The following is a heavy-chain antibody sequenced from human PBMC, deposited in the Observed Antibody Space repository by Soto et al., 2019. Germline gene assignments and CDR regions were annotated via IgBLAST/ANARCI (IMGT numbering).Heavy chain of an antibody. J-gene: IGHJ6*02. CDR2: FDPEDGET. D-gene: IGHD3-10*01. CDR3: ASMVPKAGYYYYGMDV. Sequence: ASVKVSCKVSGYTLTELSMHWVRQAPGKGLEWMGGFDPEDGETIYAQKFQGRVTMTEDTSTDTAYMELSSLRSEDTAMYYCASMVPKAGYYYYGMDVWGQGTTVTVSS. CDR1: GYTLTELS. V-gene: IGHV1-24*01.